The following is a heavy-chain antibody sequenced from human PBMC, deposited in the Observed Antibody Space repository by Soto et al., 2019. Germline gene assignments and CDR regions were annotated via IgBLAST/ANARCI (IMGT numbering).Heavy chain of an antibody. CDR1: GGSISSGGYY. V-gene: IGHV4-31*03. Sequence: SETLPHTCTVSGGSISSGGYYWSWIRQHPGKGLEWIGYIYYSGSTYYNPSLKSRVTISVDTSKNQFSLKLSSVTAADTAVYYCARDLGYYYDSSGSPSHYGMDVWGQGTTVTVSS. CDR2: IYYSGST. D-gene: IGHD3-22*01. J-gene: IGHJ6*02. CDR3: ARDLGYYYDSSGSPSHYGMDV.